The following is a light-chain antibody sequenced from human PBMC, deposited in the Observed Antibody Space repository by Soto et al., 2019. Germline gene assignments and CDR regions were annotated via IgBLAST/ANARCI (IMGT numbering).Light chain of an antibody. CDR2: GVS. V-gene: IGKV3-15*01. CDR3: KPYINSPRT. Sequence: EIVMTQSPATLSVSPGERTTLSCRASQSVSSNLAWYQQKPGQAPRLLIYGVSTRATGIPARFSGSGSGTEFTLIISSLQSEDFSDYSWKPYINSPRTFDELTNSEI. J-gene: IGKJ1*01. CDR1: QSVSSN.